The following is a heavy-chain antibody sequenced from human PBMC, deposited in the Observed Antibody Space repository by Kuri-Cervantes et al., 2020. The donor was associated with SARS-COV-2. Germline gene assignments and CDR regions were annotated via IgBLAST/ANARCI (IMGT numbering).Heavy chain of an antibody. CDR3: ARAHTSGWYYFDY. CDR1: GFTFSSYW. D-gene: IGHD6-19*01. J-gene: IGHJ4*02. V-gene: IGHV3-30-3*01. CDR2: ISSDGSNK. Sequence: GESLKISCAASGFTFSSYWMHWVRQAPGKGPEWVAVISSDGSNKHYADSVKGRFTISRDNSKNTLYLQMNSLRAEDTAVYYCARAHTSGWYYFDYWGLGTLVTISS.